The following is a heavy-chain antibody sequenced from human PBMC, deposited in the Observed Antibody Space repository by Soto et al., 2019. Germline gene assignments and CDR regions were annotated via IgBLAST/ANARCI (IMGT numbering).Heavy chain of an antibody. J-gene: IGHJ6*02. D-gene: IGHD6-19*01. CDR2: IYYSGST. CDR1: CGSISSYC. CDR3: ARFWYSSGWYSFGLGGTGV. Sequence: SETLSLTCTVSCGSISSYCWSWIRQPPGKGLEWIGYIYYSGSTNYNPSLKSRVTISVDTSKNQFSLKLSSVTAADTAVYYCARFWYSSGWYSFGLGGTGVWGQGTTVTVSS. V-gene: IGHV4-59*01.